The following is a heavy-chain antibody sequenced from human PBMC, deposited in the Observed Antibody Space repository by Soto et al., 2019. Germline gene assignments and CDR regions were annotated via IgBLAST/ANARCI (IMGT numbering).Heavy chain of an antibody. CDR3: TTTSDIVVVVDADYFDY. Sequence: PGGSLRLPCAASGFTFSNAWMNWVRQTPGKRLEWVGRIKSKTDGGTTDYAAPVKGRFTISRSDSKNTLYLQMNRLKTEDTAVYYCTTTSDIVVVVDADYFDYWGQGTLVTVSS. V-gene: IGHV3-15*07. D-gene: IGHD2-15*01. J-gene: IGHJ4*02. CDR1: GFTFSNAW. CDR2: IKSKTDGGTT.